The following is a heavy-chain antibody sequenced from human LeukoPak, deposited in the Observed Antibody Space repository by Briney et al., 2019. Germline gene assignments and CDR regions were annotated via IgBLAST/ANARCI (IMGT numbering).Heavy chain of an antibody. CDR2: IYYSGST. CDR1: GGSISSYY. CDR3: ARGIPDSTGSYDAFDI. D-gene: IGHD3-22*01. V-gene: IGHV4-59*01. Sequence: SETLSLTCTVSGGSISSYYWSWIRQPPGKGLEWIGYIYYSGSTNYNPSLKSRVTISVDTSKNQFSLKLTSVTAADTAVYFCARGIPDSTGSYDAFDIWGQGTMVTVSS. J-gene: IGHJ3*02.